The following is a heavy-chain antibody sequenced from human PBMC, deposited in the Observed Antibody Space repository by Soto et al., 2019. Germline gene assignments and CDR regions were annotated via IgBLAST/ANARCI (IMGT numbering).Heavy chain of an antibody. D-gene: IGHD6-13*01. CDR2: ISYDGSNK. V-gene: IGHV3-30-3*01. Sequence: VQLVESGGGVVRPGGSLRLSFAASGFTFSSYAMHWVRQAPGKGLEWVAVISYDGSNKYYADSVKGRFTISRDNSKNTLYLQMNSLRAEDTAVYYCARGDSSSWTFFDYWGQGTLVTVSS. CDR1: GFTFSSYA. CDR3: ARGDSSSWTFFDY. J-gene: IGHJ4*02.